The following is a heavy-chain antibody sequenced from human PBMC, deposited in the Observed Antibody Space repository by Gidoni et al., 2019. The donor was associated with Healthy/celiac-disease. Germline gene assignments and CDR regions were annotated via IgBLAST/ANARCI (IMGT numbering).Heavy chain of an antibody. V-gene: IGHV4-59*01. J-gene: IGHJ5*02. CDR1: GGSIRSYY. Sequence: QVQLQESGPGLVKPSETLSLTCTVSGGSIRSYYWSWIRQPPGTGLEWIGYIYYSGSTNYNPSLKSRVTISVDTSKNQFSLKLSSVTAADTAVYYCAREQQRAKLCSSTSCYRKNLNWFDPWGQGTLVTVSS. CDR3: AREQQRAKLCSSTSCYRKNLNWFDP. CDR2: IYYSGST. D-gene: IGHD2-2*01.